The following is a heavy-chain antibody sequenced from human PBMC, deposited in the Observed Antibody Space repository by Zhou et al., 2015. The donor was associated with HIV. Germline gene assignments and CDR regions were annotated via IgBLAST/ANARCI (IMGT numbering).Heavy chain of an antibody. D-gene: IGHD2-15*01. CDR3: ASSRGARYCSGGSCFPYGMDV. CDR1: GGTFSSYA. CDR2: IIPIFGTA. V-gene: IGHV1-69*01. J-gene: IGHJ6*02. Sequence: QVQLVQSGAEVKKPGSSVKVSCKASGGTFSSYAISWVRQAPGQGLEWMGGIIPIFGTANYAQKFQGRVTITADESTSTAYMELSSLRSEDTAVYYCASSRGARYCSGGSCFPYGMDVWGQGP.